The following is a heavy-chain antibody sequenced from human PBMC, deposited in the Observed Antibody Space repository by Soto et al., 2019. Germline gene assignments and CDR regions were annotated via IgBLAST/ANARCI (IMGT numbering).Heavy chain of an antibody. Sequence: EVQLVESGGGLVQPGRSLRLSCAASGFTFDDYAMHWVRQAPGKGLEWVSGISWNSGSIGYADSVKGRFTISRDNAKNSLYLQRNSLRAEDTALYYCAKGGRYYDSSGYYYWGQGTLVTVSS. D-gene: IGHD3-22*01. V-gene: IGHV3-9*01. CDR1: GFTFDDYA. CDR2: ISWNSGSI. CDR3: AKGGRYYDSSGYYY. J-gene: IGHJ4*02.